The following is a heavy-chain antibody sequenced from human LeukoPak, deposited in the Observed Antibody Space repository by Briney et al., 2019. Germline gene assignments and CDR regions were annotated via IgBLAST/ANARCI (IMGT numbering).Heavy chain of an antibody. V-gene: IGHV5-51*03. Sequence: PGESLKISCKGSGYSFTSYWIGWVRQMPGKGLEWMGIIYPGDSDTRYSPSFQGQVTISADKSISTAYLQWSSLKASDTAMYYCAIGYCSGGSCYPQDGTLDYWGQGTLVTVSS. CDR3: AIGYCSGGSCYPQDGTLDY. CDR1: GYSFTSYW. J-gene: IGHJ4*02. CDR2: IYPGDSDT. D-gene: IGHD2-15*01.